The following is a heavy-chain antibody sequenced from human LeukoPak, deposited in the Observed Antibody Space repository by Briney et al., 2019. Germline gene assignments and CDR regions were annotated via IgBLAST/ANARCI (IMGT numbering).Heavy chain of an antibody. D-gene: IGHD5-18*01. CDR2: IIPILGIA. V-gene: IGHV1-69*04. J-gene: IGHJ4*02. CDR3: ARGRYSYGGVRYYFDY. Sequence: SVKVSCKASGYTFTSYDINWVRQAPGQGLEWMGRIIPILGIANYAQKFQGRVTITADKSTSTAYMELSSLRSEDTAVYYCARGRYSYGGVRYYFDYWGQGTLVTVSS. CDR1: GYTFTSYD.